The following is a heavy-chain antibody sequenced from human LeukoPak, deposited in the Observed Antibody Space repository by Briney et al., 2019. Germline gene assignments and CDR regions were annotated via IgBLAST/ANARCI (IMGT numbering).Heavy chain of an antibody. CDR2: ISSNGGST. D-gene: IGHD3-10*01. J-gene: IGHJ4*02. CDR1: GFTFSSYA. V-gene: IGHV3-64*01. CDR3: ASAGFGY. Sequence: GGSLRLSCAASGFTFSSYAMHWVRQAPGKGLEYVSAISSNGGSTYYANSVKGRFTISRDNSKNTLYLQMGSLRAEDMAVYYCASAGFGYWGQGTLVTVSS.